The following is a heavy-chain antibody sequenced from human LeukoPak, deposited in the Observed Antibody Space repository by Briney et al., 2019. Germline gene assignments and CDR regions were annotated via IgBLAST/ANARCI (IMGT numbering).Heavy chain of an antibody. V-gene: IGHV4-39*07. D-gene: IGHD3-10*01. J-gene: IGHJ4*02. CDR2: INHSGST. CDR3: ARRSPWFSYHFGY. Sequence: PSETLSLTCTVSGGSISSSSYYWGWIRQPPGKGLEWIGEINHSGSTNYNPSLKSRVTISVDTSKNQFSLKLSSVTAADTAVYYCARRSPWFSYHFGYWGQGTLVTVSS. CDR1: GGSISSSSYY.